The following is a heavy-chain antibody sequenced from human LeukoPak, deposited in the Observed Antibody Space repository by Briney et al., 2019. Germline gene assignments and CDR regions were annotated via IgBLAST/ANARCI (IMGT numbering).Heavy chain of an antibody. D-gene: IGHD3-10*01. CDR3: ARAGGLGTYYPNWFDP. Sequence: SQTLSLTCTVSGGSISSDTYSWSWVLQPAGKGLEWIGRIYTSGSTNYNPSLKSRVTISVDTSKNQFSLKLNSVTAADTAFYYCARAGGLGTYYPNWFDPWGQGTLVTVSS. CDR2: IYTSGST. V-gene: IGHV4-61*02. J-gene: IGHJ5*02. CDR1: GGSISSDTYS.